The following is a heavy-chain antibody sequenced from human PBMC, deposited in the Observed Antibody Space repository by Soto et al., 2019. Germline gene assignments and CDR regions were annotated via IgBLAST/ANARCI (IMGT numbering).Heavy chain of an antibody. D-gene: IGHD2-15*01. J-gene: IGHJ6*02. CDR1: GYTFTSYY. V-gene: IGHV1-46*01. CDR3: ARARIYCSGGSCLEFYYYYGMDV. Sequence: ASVKVSCKASGYTFTSYYMHWVRQAPGQGLEWMGIINPSGGSTSYAQKSQGRVTMTRDTSTSTVYMELSSLRSEDTAVYYCARARIYCSGGSCLEFYYYYGMDVWGQGTTVTVSS. CDR2: INPSGGST.